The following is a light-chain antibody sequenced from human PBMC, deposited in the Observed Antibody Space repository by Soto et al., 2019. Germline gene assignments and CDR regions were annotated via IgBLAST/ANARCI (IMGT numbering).Light chain of an antibody. CDR3: QQYSSYWT. V-gene: IGKV1-5*01. J-gene: IGKJ1*01. Sequence: DIRMTQSAATLSVSLGDRVTITWRASQSISRWLAWYQQKPGKAPKLLIHDATSLESGVPSRFSGSGSGTEFTLTISSLQPDDFATYYCQQYSSYWTFAQGTKVDIK. CDR2: DAT. CDR1: QSISRW.